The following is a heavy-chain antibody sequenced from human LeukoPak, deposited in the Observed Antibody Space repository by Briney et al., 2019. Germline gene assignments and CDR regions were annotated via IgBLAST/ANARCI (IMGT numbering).Heavy chain of an antibody. J-gene: IGHJ4*02. CDR3: AGGEWRTTNFDY. D-gene: IGHD3-10*01. CDR2: IIPIPGIA. CDR1: GGTFSSYA. V-gene: IGHV1-69*04. Sequence: SVKVSCKASGGTFSSYAISWVRQAPGQGLEWMGRIIPIPGIANYAQKFQGRVTITADKSTSTAYMELSSLRSEDTAVYYCAGGEWRTTNFDYWGQGTLVTVSS.